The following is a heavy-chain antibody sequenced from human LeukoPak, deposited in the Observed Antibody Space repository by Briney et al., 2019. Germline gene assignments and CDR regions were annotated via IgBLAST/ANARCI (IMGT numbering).Heavy chain of an antibody. CDR1: GGSVTSTNW. CDR2: VHLDGRT. D-gene: IGHD3-3*01. CDR3: AREGGFYRPLDY. V-gene: IGHV4-4*02. Sequence: SETPSLTCGVSGGSVTSTNWWTWVRQPPGKGLEWIGEVHLDGRTNYNPSLKSRLTMSVDLSENHVSLKLTSVTAADTAVYYCAREGGFYRPLDYSGQGTLVTVSS. J-gene: IGHJ4*02.